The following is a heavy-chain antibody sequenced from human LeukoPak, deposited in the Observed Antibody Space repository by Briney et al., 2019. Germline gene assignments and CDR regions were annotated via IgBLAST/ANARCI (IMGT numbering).Heavy chain of an antibody. V-gene: IGHV4-59*08. CDR1: GGSISSYY. J-gene: IGHJ4*02. D-gene: IGHD5-18*01. CDR3: ARRGYSYGYRDPYYFDY. CDR2: IYYSGST. Sequence: SETLSLTCTVSGGSISSYYWSWIRQPPGKGLEWIGYIYYSGSTNFNPSLKSRVTISVATSKHQFPLKLSSVTAADPAVYYCARRGYSYGYRDPYYFDYWGQGTLVTVSS.